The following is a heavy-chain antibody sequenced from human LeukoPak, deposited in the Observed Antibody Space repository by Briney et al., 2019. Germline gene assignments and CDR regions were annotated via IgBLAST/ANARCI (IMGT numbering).Heavy chain of an antibody. CDR2: IMPLFGTA. J-gene: IGHJ6*03. V-gene: IGHV1-69*05. CDR1: GGTFNSYA. D-gene: IGHD5-24*01. CDR3: ASGSLGDGYGVGDYYQYMDV. Sequence: GASVKVSCKASGGTFNSYAISWVRQAPGQGLEWRGGIMPLFGTANYAQEFQGRVTFTTDASASTAYMEVSSLRSEDTAVYYCASGSLGDGYGVGDYYQYMDVWGKGTTVTVSS.